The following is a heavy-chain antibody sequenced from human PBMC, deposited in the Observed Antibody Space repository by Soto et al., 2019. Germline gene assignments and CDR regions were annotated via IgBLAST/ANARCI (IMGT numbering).Heavy chain of an antibody. CDR3: ARVAEVGTVTTNYYYYMDV. CDR1: GDTFSNHT. Sequence: QVQLVQSGAEVKKPGSSVKVSCKASGDTFSNHTISWVRQAPGQGLEWMGRIIPMLGVANYAQKFQGRVTINADTSTSTAYMELSSLRSADTAVCYGARVAEVGTVTTNYYYYMDVWGKGTTVTVSS. J-gene: IGHJ6*03. D-gene: IGHD4-17*01. CDR2: IIPMLGVA. V-gene: IGHV1-69*02.